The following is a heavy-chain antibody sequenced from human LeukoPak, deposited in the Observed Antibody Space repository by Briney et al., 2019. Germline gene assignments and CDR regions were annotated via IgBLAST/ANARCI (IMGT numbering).Heavy chain of an antibody. CDR1: GFTFGTYS. CDR2: ISSSTI. V-gene: IGHV3-48*01. Sequence: PGGSLRLSCAASGFTFGTYSMNWVRQAPGKGLEWVSYISSSTIYYADSVKGRFTISRDNAKNSVYLQMNSLRAEDTAVYYCAKGPAGVFRVFDPWGQGTLVTVSS. J-gene: IGHJ5*02. CDR3: AKGPAGVFRVFDP. D-gene: IGHD2-2*01.